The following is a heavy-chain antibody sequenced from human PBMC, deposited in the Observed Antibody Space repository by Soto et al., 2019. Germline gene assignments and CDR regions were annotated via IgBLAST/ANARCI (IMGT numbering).Heavy chain of an antibody. CDR1: GFTFSSYG. D-gene: IGHD2-2*01. Sequence: PGGSLRLSCAASGFTFSSYGMHWVRQAPGKGLEWVAVISYDGSNKYYADSVKGRFTISRDNSKNTLYLQMNSLRAEDTAVYYCAKVPYCSSTSCQDELFGWFDPWGQGTLVTVSS. V-gene: IGHV3-30*18. J-gene: IGHJ5*02. CDR2: ISYDGSNK. CDR3: AKVPYCSSTSCQDELFGWFDP.